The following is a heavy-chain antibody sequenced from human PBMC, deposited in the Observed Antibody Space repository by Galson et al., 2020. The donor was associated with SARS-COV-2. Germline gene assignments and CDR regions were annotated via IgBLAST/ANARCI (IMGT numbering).Heavy chain of an antibody. Sequence: GGSLRLSCAASGFTFSSYAMSWVRQAPGKGLEWVSAISGSGGSTYYADSVKGRFTISRDNSKNTLYLQMNSLRAEDTAVYYCAKDGGAGTDPYYFDYWGQGTLVTVSS. J-gene: IGHJ4*02. CDR3: AKDGGAGTDPYYFDY. V-gene: IGHV3-23*01. CDR2: ISGSGGST. CDR1: GFTFSSYA. D-gene: IGHD6-19*01.